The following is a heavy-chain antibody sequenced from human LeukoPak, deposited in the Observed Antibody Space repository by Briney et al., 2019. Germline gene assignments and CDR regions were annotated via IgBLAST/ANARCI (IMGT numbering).Heavy chain of an antibody. CDR1: GGSFGGYY. D-gene: IGHD2-2*01. CDR2: INHSGST. CDR3: ARFEIVVVPAAITADWFDP. V-gene: IGHV4-34*01. J-gene: IGHJ5*02. Sequence: PSETLSLTCAVYGGSFGGYYWSWIRQPPGKGLEWIGEINHSGSTNYNPSLKSRVTISVDTSKNQFSLKLSSVTAADTAVYYCARFEIVVVPAAITADWFDPWGQGTLVTVSS.